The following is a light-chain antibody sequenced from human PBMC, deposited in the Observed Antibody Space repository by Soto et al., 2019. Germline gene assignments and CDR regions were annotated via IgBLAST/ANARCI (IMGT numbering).Light chain of an antibody. V-gene: IGKV3-20*01. CDR3: QQYGSLSWT. J-gene: IGKJ1*01. CDR1: QNVDSNY. Sequence: ENLFAPAPSPPSFSPGERGTPSRRASQNVDSNYLAWYQQKPGQAPRIIIFGASGRATGIPDRFSGSGSGTDFTLTISRLEPEDFAVYYCQQYGSLSWTFGQGTKVDIK. CDR2: GAS.